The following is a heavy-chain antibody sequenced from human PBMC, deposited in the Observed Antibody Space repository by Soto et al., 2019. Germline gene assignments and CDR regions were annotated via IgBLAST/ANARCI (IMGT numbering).Heavy chain of an antibody. V-gene: IGHV3-23*01. CDR1: GFTFSSYA. D-gene: IGHD2-15*01. CDR3: AKSRGAGGHFDY. J-gene: IGHJ4*02. Sequence: GGSLRLSCAASGFTFSSYAMGWVRQGPGKGLEWVAVVSIGGSTHYADSVRGRFTISRDNSKNTLSLQMNSLTAEDTAVYFCAKSRGAGGHFDYWGQGALVTVYS. CDR2: VSIGGST.